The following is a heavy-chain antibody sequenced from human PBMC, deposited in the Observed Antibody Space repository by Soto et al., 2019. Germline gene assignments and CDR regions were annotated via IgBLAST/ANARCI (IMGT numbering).Heavy chain of an antibody. D-gene: IGHD3-22*01. CDR1: GGSLIGSDHY. V-gene: IGHV4-61*08. Sequence: PSETLSLTCTVSGGSLIGSDHYWSWIRQPPGKGLEWIGYIYYSGSTTYNPSLRRRVTMLVDTSKNQFSLKLTSLTAADTAVYFCAKSGYYGASPYWRPRILVTVSS. J-gene: IGHJ4*02. CDR3: AKSGYYGASPY. CDR2: IYYSGST.